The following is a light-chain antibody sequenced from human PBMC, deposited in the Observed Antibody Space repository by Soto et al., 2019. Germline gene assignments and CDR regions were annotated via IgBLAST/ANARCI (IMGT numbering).Light chain of an antibody. V-gene: IGKV3-15*01. J-gene: IGKJ4*01. CDR2: GAS. Sequence: EIVMTQSPATLSVSPGERATLSCRASQSINNNLAWYQQKRGQGPRLLIYGASSMATGTPARFSGSGSGTGFTLTISSLQSEDFSIYYCQQYNDWPLTFGGGTKVDIK. CDR3: QQYNDWPLT. CDR1: QSINNN.